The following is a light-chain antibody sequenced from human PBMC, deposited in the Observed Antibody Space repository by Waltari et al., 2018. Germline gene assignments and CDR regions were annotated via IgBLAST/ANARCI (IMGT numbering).Light chain of an antibody. J-gene: IGKJ2*03. Sequence: EIVLTQSPDFQSVTPKEKVTITCRASESIGNYLHWYQQKPDQSPKLLIKYASQSFSGVSSRFSGSGAGTDFTLTINGLEAEDAAMYYCHQSSSLPYSFGQGTKLEIK. CDR2: YAS. CDR1: ESIGNY. V-gene: IGKV6-21*01. CDR3: HQSSSLPYS.